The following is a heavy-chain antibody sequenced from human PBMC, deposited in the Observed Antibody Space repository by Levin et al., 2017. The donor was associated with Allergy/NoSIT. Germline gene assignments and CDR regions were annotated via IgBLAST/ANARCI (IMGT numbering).Heavy chain of an antibody. J-gene: IGHJ5*02. D-gene: IGHD2-15*01. V-gene: IGHV4-39*07. CDR1: GGSISSSYYY. CDR3: ARDKGHCSGGSCYGWFDP. Sequence: PSETLSLTCTVSGGSISSSYYYWGWIRQPPGKGLEWIESIYYSGSTYYNPSLKSRVTTSVDTSKNQFSLKLTSVTAADTAVYYCARDKGHCSGGSCYGWFDPWGQGILVTVSS. CDR2: IYYSGST.